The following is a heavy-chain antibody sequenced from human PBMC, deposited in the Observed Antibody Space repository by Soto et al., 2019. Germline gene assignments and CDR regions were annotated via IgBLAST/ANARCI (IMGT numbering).Heavy chain of an antibody. Sequence: EVQLLESGGGLVQPGGSLRLSCAASGFTFSNYAMSWVRQAPGKGLEWVSAVSGGGSNTYFAESVRGRFTISRDNSENTLYLPLNRLRAEDTAVYYCARSGSDWFTFDYWGQGALLTVSS. J-gene: IGHJ4*02. CDR3: ARSGSDWFTFDY. CDR1: GFTFSNYA. V-gene: IGHV3-23*01. D-gene: IGHD6-19*01. CDR2: VSGGGSNT.